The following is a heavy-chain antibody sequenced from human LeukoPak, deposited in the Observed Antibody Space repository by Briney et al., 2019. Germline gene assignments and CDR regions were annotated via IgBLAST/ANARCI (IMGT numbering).Heavy chain of an antibody. CDR2: IKQDGSEK. CDR1: GFTFSNYW. CDR3: ARDRQIAY. J-gene: IGHJ4*02. V-gene: IGHV3-7*01. Sequence: QAGGSLRLSCAASGFTFSNYWLTWVRQAPGQGLEWVANIKQDGSEKHYVDSVKGRFTISRDNAKNSLYLQMNSLRAENTAVYYCARDRQIAYWGQGTLVTVSS.